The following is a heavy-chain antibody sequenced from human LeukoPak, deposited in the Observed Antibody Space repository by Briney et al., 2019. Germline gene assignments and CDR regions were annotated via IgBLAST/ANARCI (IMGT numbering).Heavy chain of an antibody. CDR2: FDPEDGET. CDR3: AREDKCSSTSCYYAAFDP. J-gene: IGHJ5*02. CDR1: GYTLTELS. D-gene: IGHD2-2*01. V-gene: IGHV1-24*01. Sequence: ASVKVSCKVSGYTLTELSMHWVRQAPGKGLEWMGGFDPEDGETIYAQKFQGRVTMTRDTSISTAYMELSRLRSDDTAVYYCAREDKCSSTSCYYAAFDPWGQGTLVTVSS.